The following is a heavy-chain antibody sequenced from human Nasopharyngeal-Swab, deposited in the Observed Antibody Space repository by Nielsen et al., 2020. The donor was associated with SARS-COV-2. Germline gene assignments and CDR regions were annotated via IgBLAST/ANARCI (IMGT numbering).Heavy chain of an antibody. D-gene: IGHD6-19*01. J-gene: IGHJ4*02. CDR1: GFTFDDYA. CDR3: AKDKYSSGSYFDY. Sequence: CAASGFTFDDYAMHWVRQAPGKGLEWVSGISWNSGNIGYADSVKGRFTISRDNAKNSLYLQMNSLRAEDTALYYCAKDKYSSGSYFDYWGQGTLVTVSS. V-gene: IGHV3-9*01. CDR2: ISWNSGNI.